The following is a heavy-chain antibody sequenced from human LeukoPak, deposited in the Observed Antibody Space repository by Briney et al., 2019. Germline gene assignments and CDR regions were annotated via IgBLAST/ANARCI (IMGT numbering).Heavy chain of an antibody. V-gene: IGHV3-48*03. CDR3: ARSDY. Sequence: GGSLRLSCAASGFTFSYYEVKWVRQAPGKGLEWVSYISSSGSPIYYADSVKGRFTISRDNAKNSLYLQMNSLRAEDTAVYYCARSDYWGQGTLVTVSS. CDR2: ISSSGSPI. CDR1: GFTFSYYE. J-gene: IGHJ4*02.